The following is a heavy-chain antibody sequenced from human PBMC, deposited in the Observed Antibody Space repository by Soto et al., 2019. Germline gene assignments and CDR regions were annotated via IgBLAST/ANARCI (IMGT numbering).Heavy chain of an antibody. V-gene: IGHV3-33*01. CDR2: IWDDGRNK. CDR3: ARDLNHYFDY. D-gene: IGHD3-9*01. CDR1: GFTFRTYG. Sequence: QVQLVESGGGVVQPGTSLRLSCVASGFTFRTYGMHWVRQAPGKGLEWVAVIWDDGRNKYYADSVKGRFTISRDKSKNTVFLQMNSLRAEDTAVYYCARDLNHYFDYWGRGTLVTVSS. J-gene: IGHJ4*02.